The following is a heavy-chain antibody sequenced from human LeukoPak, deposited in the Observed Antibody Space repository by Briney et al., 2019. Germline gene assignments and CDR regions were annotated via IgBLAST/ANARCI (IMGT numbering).Heavy chain of an antibody. J-gene: IGHJ4*02. Sequence: GGSLRLSCAASGFTFSSYSMNWVRQAPGKGLEWVSSISSSSSYIYHADSVKGRFTISRDNAKNSLYLQMNSLRAEDTAVYYCARDGWPGSSYYRPFDYWGQGTLVTVSS. CDR2: ISSSSSYI. D-gene: IGHD6-13*01. CDR3: ARDGWPGSSYYRPFDY. V-gene: IGHV3-21*01. CDR1: GFTFSSYS.